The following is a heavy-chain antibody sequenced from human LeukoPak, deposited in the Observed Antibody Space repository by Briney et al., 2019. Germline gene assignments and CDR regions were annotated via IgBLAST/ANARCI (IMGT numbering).Heavy chain of an antibody. Sequence: NPSETLSLTCTVSDGSISSYYWSWIRQPAGKGLEWIGRIYTSGSTNYNPSLKSRVTMSVDTSKNQFSLNLSSVTAADTAVYYCARGGYYGSGNDFRFDPWGQGTLVTVSS. V-gene: IGHV4-4*07. D-gene: IGHD3-10*01. CDR2: IYTSGST. CDR1: DGSISSYY. J-gene: IGHJ5*02. CDR3: ARGGYYGSGNDFRFDP.